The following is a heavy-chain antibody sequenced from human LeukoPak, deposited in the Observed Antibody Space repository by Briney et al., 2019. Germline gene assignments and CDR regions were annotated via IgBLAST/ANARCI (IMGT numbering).Heavy chain of an antibody. CDR3: ARSRGYCSSTSCYDYYYYYMDV. V-gene: IGHV4-59*11. Sequence: KPSETLSLTCIVSGGSISSHYWSWIRQTPGKGLEYIGYIYYSGSTDYNPSLKSRVTISLDTSKNQFSLHLSSVTAADTAVYYCARSRGYCSSTSCYDYYYYYMDVWGKGTTVTVSS. CDR2: IYYSGST. J-gene: IGHJ6*03. CDR1: GGSISSHY. D-gene: IGHD2-2*01.